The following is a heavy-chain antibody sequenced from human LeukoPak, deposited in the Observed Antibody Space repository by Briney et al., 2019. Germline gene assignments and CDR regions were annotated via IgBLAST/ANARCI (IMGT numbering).Heavy chain of an antibody. CDR1: GYTFTGYY. CDR2: INPSGGST. CDR3: ARDNTLIGIAAAGTPDY. Sequence: ASVKVSCKASGYTFTGYYMHWVRQAPGQGLEWMGIINPSGGSTSYAQKFQGRVTMTRDMSTSTVYMELSSLRSEDTAVYYCARDNTLIGIAAAGTPDYWGQGTLVTVSS. V-gene: IGHV1-46*01. J-gene: IGHJ4*02. D-gene: IGHD6-13*01.